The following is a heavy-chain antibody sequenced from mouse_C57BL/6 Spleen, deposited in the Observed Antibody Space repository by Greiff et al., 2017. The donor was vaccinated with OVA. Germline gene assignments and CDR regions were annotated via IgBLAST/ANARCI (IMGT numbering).Heavy chain of an antibody. D-gene: IGHD1-1*01. V-gene: IGHV1-39*01. CDR1: GYSFTDYN. CDR2: INPNYGTT. J-gene: IGHJ4*01. CDR3: ARDGKFGYYGSSLYYAMDY. Sequence: EVQLQQSGPELVKPGASVKISCKASGYSFTDYNMNWVKQSNGKSLEWIGVINPNYGTTSYNQKFKGKATLTVDQSSSTAYMQLNSLTSEDSAVYYCARDGKFGYYGSSLYYAMDYWGQGTSVTVSS.